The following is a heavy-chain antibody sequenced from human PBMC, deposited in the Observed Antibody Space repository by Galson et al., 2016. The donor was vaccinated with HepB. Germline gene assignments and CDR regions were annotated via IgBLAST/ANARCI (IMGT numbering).Heavy chain of an antibody. CDR1: GFTFRTSA. Sequence: SLRLSCAASGFTFRTSAFHWVRQAPGKGLEWVATTSFDERTKYYAESVKGRFTISRDNSRETVYLQMNNLRPEDTAVYYCAKERFDYWGQGTLVTVSS. V-gene: IGHV3-30-3*02. J-gene: IGHJ4*02. CDR2: TSFDERTK. CDR3: AKERFDY.